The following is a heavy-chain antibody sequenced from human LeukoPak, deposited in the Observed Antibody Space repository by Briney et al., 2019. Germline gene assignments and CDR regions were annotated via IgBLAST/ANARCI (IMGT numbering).Heavy chain of an antibody. CDR2: ISSSSNTI. Sequence: RPGGSLRLSCAASGFTFSSYWMHWVRQAPGKGLEWVSYISSSSNTIYYADSVKGRFTISRDNAKNSLSLQMNSLRAEDTAIYYCARATGYSSDWYNTVGHFYYMDVWGKGTTVTVSS. V-gene: IGHV3-48*01. J-gene: IGHJ6*03. CDR1: GFTFSSYW. D-gene: IGHD6-19*01. CDR3: ARATGYSSDWYNTVGHFYYMDV.